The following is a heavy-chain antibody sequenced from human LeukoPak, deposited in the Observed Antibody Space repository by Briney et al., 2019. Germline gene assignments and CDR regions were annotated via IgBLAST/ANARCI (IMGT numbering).Heavy chain of an antibody. D-gene: IGHD1-26*01. V-gene: IGHV3-30*03. CDR3: ARDGGSYPTYFDY. J-gene: IGHJ4*02. Sequence: GGSLRLSCAASGFTFSSYGMHWVRQAPGKGLEWVAVISYDGSNKYYADSVKGRFTISRDNSKNTLYLQMNSLRAEDTAVYYCARDGGSYPTYFDYWGQGTLVTVSS. CDR2: ISYDGSNK. CDR1: GFTFSSYG.